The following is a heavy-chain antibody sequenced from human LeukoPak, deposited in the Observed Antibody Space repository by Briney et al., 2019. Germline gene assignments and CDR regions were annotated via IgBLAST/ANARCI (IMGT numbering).Heavy chain of an antibody. CDR3: ARGNVVGATRPFDY. V-gene: IGHV3-64*01. CDR2: IGSNGDST. D-gene: IGHD1-26*01. CDR1: GFTFSNYA. J-gene: IGHJ4*02. Sequence: GGSLRLSCAGSGFTFSNYAMYWVRQAPGKGLENVAGIGSNGDSTYYANSVKGRFTISRDNSKNTLFLQMGSLRAEDMAVYYCARGNVVGATRPFDYWGQGTLVTVSS.